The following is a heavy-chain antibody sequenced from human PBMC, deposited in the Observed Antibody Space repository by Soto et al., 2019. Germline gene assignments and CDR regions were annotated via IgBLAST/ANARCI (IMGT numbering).Heavy chain of an antibody. Sequence: GGSLRLSCXASGFTFSSYAMHWVRQAPGKGLEWVAVISYDGSNKYYADSVKGRFTISRDNSKNTLYLQMNSLRAEDTAVYYCARAPVDTASYYYYYGMDVWGQGTTVTVSS. J-gene: IGHJ6*02. V-gene: IGHV3-30-3*01. D-gene: IGHD5-18*01. CDR3: ARAPVDTASYYYYYGMDV. CDR2: ISYDGSNK. CDR1: GFTFSSYA.